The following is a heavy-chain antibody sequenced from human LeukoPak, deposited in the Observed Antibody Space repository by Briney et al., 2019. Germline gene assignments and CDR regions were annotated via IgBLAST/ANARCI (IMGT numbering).Heavy chain of an antibody. CDR3: ARDRGTGTFGWFDP. CDR2: ISAYNGNT. Sequence: GASVKVSCKASGYTFTSNYMHWLRQAPGQGLEWMGWISAYNGNTNYAQKLQGRVTMTTDTSTSTAYMELRSLRSDDTAVYYCARDRGTGTFGWFDPWGQGTLVTVSS. J-gene: IGHJ5*02. D-gene: IGHD1-7*01. V-gene: IGHV1-18*01. CDR1: GYTFTSNY.